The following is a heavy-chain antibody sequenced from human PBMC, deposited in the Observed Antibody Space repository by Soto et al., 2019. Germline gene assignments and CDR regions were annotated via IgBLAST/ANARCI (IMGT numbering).Heavy chain of an antibody. CDR3: ARLIGNSWLDS. CDR1: GYTFTSYG. J-gene: IGHJ5*01. D-gene: IGHD3-16*01. CDR2: ISAYNGNT. Sequence: ASVKVSCKASGYTFTSYGISWVRQAPGQGLEWMGWISAYNGNTNYAVSVRGRITINPDTSNNQLSLQLNSVTPDDTAVYYCARLIGNSWLDSWGQGILVTVSS. V-gene: IGHV1-18*01.